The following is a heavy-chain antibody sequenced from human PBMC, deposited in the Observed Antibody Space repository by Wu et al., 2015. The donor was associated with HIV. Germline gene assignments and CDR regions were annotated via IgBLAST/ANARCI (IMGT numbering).Heavy chain of an antibody. D-gene: IGHD6-13*01. Sequence: QVQLVQSGAEVRTPGSSVKVSCQASGGDFSPYPFTWVRQAPGQGPEWMGRIIPVFGRPKYAQKFQGRVTFTADESTRTVYMEMHILTSEDTAVYYCARDLRPGSSWYPGREEGYYYYGMDVWGQGTTVTVSS. CDR1: GGDFSPYP. CDR3: ARDLRPGSSWYPGREEGYYYYGMDV. V-gene: IGHV1-69*13. CDR2: IIPVFGRP. J-gene: IGHJ6*02.